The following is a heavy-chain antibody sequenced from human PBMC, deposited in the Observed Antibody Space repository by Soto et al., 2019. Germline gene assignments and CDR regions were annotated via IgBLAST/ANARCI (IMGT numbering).Heavy chain of an antibody. J-gene: IGHJ6*02. Sequence: ASVKVSCKASGYTFTSYAMHWVRQAPGQRLEWMGWINAGNGNTKYSQKFQGRVTITRDTSANTAYMELSSLRSEDTAVYYCARDSRFLEWLIGHYYYGMDVWGQGTTVTVSS. CDR2: INAGNGNT. V-gene: IGHV1-3*01. CDR3: ARDSRFLEWLIGHYYYGMDV. CDR1: GYTFTSYA. D-gene: IGHD3-3*01.